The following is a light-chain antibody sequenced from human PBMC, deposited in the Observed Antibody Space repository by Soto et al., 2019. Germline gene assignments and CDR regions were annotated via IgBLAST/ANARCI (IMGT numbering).Light chain of an antibody. CDR2: GAS. Sequence: EIVLTQSPATVSLSPGERGTLSWRASQSVSSYLAWYQQKPGQAPRLLIYGASTRATGIPARFSGSGSGTEFTPTISSLQSEDFAVYYCQQYNNWPWTFGQGTKVDIK. V-gene: IGKV3-15*01. J-gene: IGKJ1*01. CDR3: QQYNNWPWT. CDR1: QSVSSY.